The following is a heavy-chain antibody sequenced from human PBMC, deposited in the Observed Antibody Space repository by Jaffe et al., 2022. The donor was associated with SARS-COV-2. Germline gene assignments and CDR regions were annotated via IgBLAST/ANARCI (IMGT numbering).Heavy chain of an antibody. D-gene: IGHD1-26*01. Sequence: QVQLVESGGGVVQPGRSLRLSCAASGFTFSSYGMHWVRQAPGKGLEWVAVIWYDGSNKYYADSVKGRFTISRDNSKNTLYLQMNSLRAEDTAVYYCARDPPDRIVGATSGMDVWGQGTTVTVSS. V-gene: IGHV3-33*01. J-gene: IGHJ6*02. CDR1: GFTFSSYG. CDR2: IWYDGSNK. CDR3: ARDPPDRIVGATSGMDV.